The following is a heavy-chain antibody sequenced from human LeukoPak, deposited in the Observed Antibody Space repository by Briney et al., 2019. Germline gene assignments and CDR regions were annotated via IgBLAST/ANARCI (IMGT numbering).Heavy chain of an antibody. CDR2: IYYCGST. CDR1: GGSISSYY. V-gene: IGHV4-59*01. D-gene: IGHD3-10*01. Sequence: PSETLSLTCSVSGGSISSYYWSWIRQPPGKGLEWIGYIYYCGSTNYNPSLKSRVTISVDTSKNQFSLKLSSVTAADTAVYYCARDGSGIPYYGSGSYDYWGQGTLVTVSS. J-gene: IGHJ4*02. CDR3: ARDGSGIPYYGSGSYDY.